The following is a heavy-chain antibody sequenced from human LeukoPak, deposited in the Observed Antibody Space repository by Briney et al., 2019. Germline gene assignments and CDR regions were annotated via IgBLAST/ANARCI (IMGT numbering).Heavy chain of an antibody. Sequence: GGSLRLSCTASGFTFGDYAMSWFRQAPGKGLEWVGFIRSKAYGGTTEYAASVKGRFTISRDDSKSIAYLEMSSLKSEDTAMYYCSRDLLTRSVAFDPWGQGTLVTVSS. CDR3: SRDLLTRSVAFDP. CDR2: IRSKAYGGTT. V-gene: IGHV3-49*03. CDR1: GFTFGDYA. D-gene: IGHD3-9*01. J-gene: IGHJ5*02.